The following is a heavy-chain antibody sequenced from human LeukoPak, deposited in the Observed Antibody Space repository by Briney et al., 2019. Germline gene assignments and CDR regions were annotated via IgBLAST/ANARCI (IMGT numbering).Heavy chain of an antibody. CDR3: ASSLQYYCYGMDV. Sequence: KPGGSLRLSCAASGFTFSDYYMSWIRQAPGKGLEWVSYISSSGSTIYYADSVKGRFTISRDNAKNSLYLQMNSLRAEDTAVYYCASSLQYYCYGMDVWGQGTTVTVSS. CDR1: GFTFSDYY. V-gene: IGHV3-11*01. CDR2: ISSSGSTI. J-gene: IGHJ6*02. D-gene: IGHD1-1*01.